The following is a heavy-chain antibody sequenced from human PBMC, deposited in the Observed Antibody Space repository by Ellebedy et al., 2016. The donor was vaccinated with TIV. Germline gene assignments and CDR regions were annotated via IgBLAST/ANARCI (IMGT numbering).Heavy chain of an antibody. CDR2: ISAYNGNT. CDR1: GYTFTNYG. V-gene: IGHV1-18*04. D-gene: IGHD2-8*01. J-gene: IGHJ4*02. CDR3: ARDSEMMKRYAAD. Sequence: AASVKVSCKASGYTFTNYGVSWVRQAPGQGLEWVGWISAYNGNTNYAQKFQGRVAMTTDTSTSTAYIELRSLKSDDTAVYYCARDSEMMKRYAADWGQGTLVTVSS.